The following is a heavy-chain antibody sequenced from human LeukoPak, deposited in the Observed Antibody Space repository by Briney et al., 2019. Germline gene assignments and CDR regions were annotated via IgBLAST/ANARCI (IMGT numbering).Heavy chain of an antibody. D-gene: IGHD2-15*01. V-gene: IGHV3-23*01. Sequence: GGTLRLSCAASGFTLRRYDMSWVRHAPGKGLEWVSAISGNGDSTYYVDSVKGRFTISRDNSKNTLYLQMNSLRAEDTAVYYCALYCSGGSCYSMGGAFDIWGQGTVVTVSS. CDR1: GFTLRRYD. J-gene: IGHJ3*02. CDR3: ALYCSGGSCYSMGGAFDI. CDR2: ISGNGDST.